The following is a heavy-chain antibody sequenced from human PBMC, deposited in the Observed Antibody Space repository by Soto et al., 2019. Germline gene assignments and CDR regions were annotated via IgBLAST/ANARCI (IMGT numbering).Heavy chain of an antibody. J-gene: IGHJ6*02. D-gene: IGHD3-3*01. CDR3: ARDYDFWSGYGPNGMDV. CDR2: IIPIFGTA. CDR1: GGTFSSYA. V-gene: IGHV1-69*12. Sequence: QVQLVQSGAEVKKPGSSVKVSCKASGGTFSSYAISWVRQAPGQGLEWMGGIIPIFGTANYAQKFQGRVTITADESTSTAYMALSSLRSEDTAVYYCARDYDFWSGYGPNGMDVWGQGTTVTVSS.